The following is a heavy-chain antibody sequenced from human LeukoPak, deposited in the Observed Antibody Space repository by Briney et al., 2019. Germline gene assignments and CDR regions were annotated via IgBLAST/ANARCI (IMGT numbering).Heavy chain of an antibody. V-gene: IGHV4-31*03. CDR3: ARAVIKGNPGSYYYYGMDV. CDR1: GDSINSGGYY. D-gene: IGHD2-21*01. J-gene: IGHJ6*02. CDR2: IYYSGST. Sequence: SETLSLTCTVSGDSINSGGYYWSWIRQHPGKGLEWIGYIYYSGSTYYNPSLKSRVTISVDTSKNQFSLKLSSVTAADTAVYYCARAVIKGNPGSYYYYGMDVWGQGTTVAVSS.